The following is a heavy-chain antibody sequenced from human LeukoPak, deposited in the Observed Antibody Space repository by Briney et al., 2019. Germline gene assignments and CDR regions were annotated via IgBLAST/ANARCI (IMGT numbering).Heavy chain of an antibody. Sequence: GGSLRLSCAASGFPFQDSGLSWVRQAPGKGLEWISGINWNGDTTVYADSVKGRFTISRDNAKNSLYLQMNSLRADDTAFYYCARQTRGYVYHFDYWGQGTLVTVSS. CDR3: ARQTRGYVYHFDY. V-gene: IGHV3-20*04. D-gene: IGHD5/OR15-5a*01. J-gene: IGHJ4*02. CDR1: GFPFQDSG. CDR2: INWNGDTT.